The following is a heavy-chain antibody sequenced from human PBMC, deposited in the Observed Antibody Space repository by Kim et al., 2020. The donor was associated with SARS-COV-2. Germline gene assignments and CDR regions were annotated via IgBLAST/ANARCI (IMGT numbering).Heavy chain of an antibody. CDR3: ARESRRLLRYFDWLAVGAFDI. V-gene: IGHV3-30*04. D-gene: IGHD3-9*01. CDR1: GFTFSSYA. J-gene: IGHJ3*02. Sequence: GGSLRLSCAASGFTFSSYAMHWVRQAPGKGLEWVAVISYDGSNKYYADSVKGRFTISRDNSKNTLYLQMNSLRAEDTAVYYCARESRRLLRYFDWLAVGAFDIWGQGTMVTVSS. CDR2: ISYDGSNK.